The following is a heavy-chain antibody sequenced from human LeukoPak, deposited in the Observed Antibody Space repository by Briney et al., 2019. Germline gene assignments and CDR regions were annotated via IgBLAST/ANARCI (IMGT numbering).Heavy chain of an antibody. V-gene: IGHV3-30*18. CDR3: AKDLSPLVWFVSGSDAFDI. CDR2: ISYDGSNK. D-gene: IGHD3-10*01. CDR1: RFTFSTYG. J-gene: IGHJ3*02. Sequence: PGGSLRLSCAASRFTFSTYGMYWVRQAPGKGLEWEAAISYDGSNKYYADSVKGRFTISRDNSKNTLYLQMNSLRVEDTAVYYCAKDLSPLVWFVSGSDAFDIWGQGTMVTVSS.